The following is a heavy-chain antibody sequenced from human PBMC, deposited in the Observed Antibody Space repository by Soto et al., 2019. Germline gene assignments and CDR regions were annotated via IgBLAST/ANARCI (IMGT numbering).Heavy chain of an antibody. J-gene: IGHJ4*02. CDR2: ISYVGVNK. D-gene: IGHD3-22*01. Sequence: QVQLVESGGGVVQPGGSLRLSCAASGFTFSTSVMHWVRQAPGKGREWMAIISYVGVNKYYADSVKGRFTISRDISESTLYLQMNSLRTEDTAVYYCAREEFEDGRGHFDYWGQGTLVSVSS. CDR1: GFTFSTSV. V-gene: IGHV3-30-3*01. CDR3: AREEFEDGRGHFDY.